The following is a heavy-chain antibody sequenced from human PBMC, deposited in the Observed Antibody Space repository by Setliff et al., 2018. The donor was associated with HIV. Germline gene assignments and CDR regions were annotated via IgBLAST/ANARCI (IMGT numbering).Heavy chain of an antibody. CDR3: ARDYLYYNLYNGSPVYGMDV. Sequence: PGGSLRLSCAAAGFTFRNYKFNWVRQAPGRGLEWVSSISIGSGGAIDYADSVQGRFTISRDNSKNSLYLQMNSLRVEDTAVCYCARDYLYYNLYNGSPVYGMDVWGQGTTVTVS. D-gene: IGHD3-3*01. J-gene: IGHJ6*02. V-gene: IGHV3-48*03. CDR1: GFTFRNYK. CDR2: ISIGSGGAI.